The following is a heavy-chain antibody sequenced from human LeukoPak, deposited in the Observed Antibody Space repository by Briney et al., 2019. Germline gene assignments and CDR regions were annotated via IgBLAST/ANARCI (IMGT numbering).Heavy chain of an antibody. CDR3: ARDLTYGLRYFDY. CDR2: IKQDGGEI. CDR1: GFTFSRYW. D-gene: IGHD3-16*01. Sequence: PGGSLRLSCAASGFTFSRYWMSWVRQVPRKGLEWVANIKQDGGEIYYVDSVKGRFTTSRDNAKNSLYLQMNGLRAEDTAVYYCARDLTYGLRYFDYWGQGTLVTVSS. V-gene: IGHV3-7*03. J-gene: IGHJ4*02.